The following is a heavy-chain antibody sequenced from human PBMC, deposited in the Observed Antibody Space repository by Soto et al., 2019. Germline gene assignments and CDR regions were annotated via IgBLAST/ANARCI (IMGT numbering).Heavy chain of an antibody. CDR1: GDSVSSNSAA. V-gene: IGHV6-1*01. CDR2: TYYRSKWYN. Sequence: SQTLSLTCAISGDSVSSNSAAWNWIRQSPSRGLEWLGRTYYRSKWYNDYAVSVKSRITINPDTSKNQFSLQLNSVTPEDTAVYYCAREVFYSGWYKFHRACDYWGQGTLVTVSS. CDR3: AREVFYSGWYKFHRACDY. D-gene: IGHD6-19*01. J-gene: IGHJ4*02.